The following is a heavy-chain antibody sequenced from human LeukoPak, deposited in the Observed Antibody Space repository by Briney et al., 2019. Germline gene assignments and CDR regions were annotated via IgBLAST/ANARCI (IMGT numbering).Heavy chain of an antibody. CDR1: GYTFTGYY. J-gene: IGHJ4*02. D-gene: IGHD3-22*01. CDR3: ATAVYYYDSSGYGPFDY. Sequence: ASVKVSCKASGYTFTGYYMHWVRQAPGQGLEWMGRINPNSGGTNYAQKFQGRVTMTRDTSISTAYMELSRLRSEDTAVYYCATAVYYYDSSGYGPFDYWGQGTLVTVSS. CDR2: INPNSGGT. V-gene: IGHV1-2*06.